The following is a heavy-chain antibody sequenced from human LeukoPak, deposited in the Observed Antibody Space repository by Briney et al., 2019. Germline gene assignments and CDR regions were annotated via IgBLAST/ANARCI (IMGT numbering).Heavy chain of an antibody. CDR2: IYWNDDK. CDR1: GFSLSTSGVG. V-gene: IGHV2-5*01. D-gene: IGHD6-19*01. CDR3: AHAIAVAGTGWFDP. J-gene: IGHJ5*02. Sequence: SGPTLVNPTQTPTLTCTFSGFSLSTSGVGVGWIRQPPGKALEWLALIYWNDDKRYSPSLKSRLTITEDTSKNQVVLTMTNMDPVDTATYYCAHAIAVAGTGWFDPWGQGTLVTVSS.